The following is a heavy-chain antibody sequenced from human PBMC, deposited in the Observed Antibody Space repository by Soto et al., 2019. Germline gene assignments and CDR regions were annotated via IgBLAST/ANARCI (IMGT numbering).Heavy chain of an antibody. CDR3: ARIHDYEGWFDP. CDR1: GYTFTSYG. J-gene: IGHJ5*02. V-gene: IGHV1-18*01. CDR2: ISAYNGNT. D-gene: IGHD4-17*01. Sequence: GVSVKVSCKASGYTFTSYGISWVRQAPGQGLEWMGWISAYNGNTNYAQKLQGRVTMTTDTPTSTAYMELRSLRSDDTAVYYCARIHDYEGWFDPWGQGTLVTVSS.